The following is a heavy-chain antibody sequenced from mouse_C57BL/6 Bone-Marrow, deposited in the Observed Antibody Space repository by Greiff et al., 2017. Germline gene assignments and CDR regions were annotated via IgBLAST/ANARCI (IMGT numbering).Heavy chain of an antibody. CDR3: ARPYYSNYWYFDV. CDR2: IYPGSGST. V-gene: IGHV1-55*01. CDR1: GYTFTSYW. Sequence: QVHVKQSGAELVKPGASVKMSCKASGYTFTSYWITWVKQRPGQGLEWIGDIYPGSGSTNYNEKFKSKATLTVDTSSSTAYMQLSSLTSEDSAVYDCARPYYSNYWYFDVWGTGTTVTVSS. J-gene: IGHJ1*03. D-gene: IGHD2-5*01.